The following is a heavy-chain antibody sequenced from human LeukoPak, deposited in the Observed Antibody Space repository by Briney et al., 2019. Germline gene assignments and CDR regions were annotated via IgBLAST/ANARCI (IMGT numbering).Heavy chain of an antibody. D-gene: IGHD2-2*01. CDR3: ARGPGCSTPNCHNWFDP. Sequence: SETLSLTCTVSGGSISSYYWSWIRQPAGKGLEWIGRIYTSGITDYNPALKSRVTMSVDTSKNQFSPKLSSVTAADTAVYYCARGPGCSTPNCHNWFDPWGQGTLVTVSS. J-gene: IGHJ5*02. CDR1: GGSISSYY. CDR2: IYTSGIT. V-gene: IGHV4-4*07.